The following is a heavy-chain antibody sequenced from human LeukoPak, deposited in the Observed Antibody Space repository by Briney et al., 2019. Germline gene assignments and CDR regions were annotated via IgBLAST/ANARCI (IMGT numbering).Heavy chain of an antibody. Sequence: SETLSLTCTVSGGSISSYYWSWIRQPPGKGLEWIGYIYYSGSTNYNPSLKSRVTISVDTSKNQFSLKLSSVTAADTAVYYCARDRFKEYSSSSSWWFDPWGQGTLVTVSS. CDR3: ARDRFKEYSSSSSWWFDP. CDR2: IYYSGST. CDR1: GGSISSYY. J-gene: IGHJ5*02. V-gene: IGHV4-59*01. D-gene: IGHD6-6*01.